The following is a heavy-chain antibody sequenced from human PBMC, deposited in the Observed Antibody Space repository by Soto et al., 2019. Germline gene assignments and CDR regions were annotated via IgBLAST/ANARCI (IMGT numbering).Heavy chain of an antibody. D-gene: IGHD3-22*01. Sequence: QVQLVQSGAEVKKPGASVKVSCKASGYTLTSYGISWVRQAPGQGLEWMGWISAYNGNTKYAQKPQGRVTMTTDTSTSPAYMELRSLRSDDTAVYYCARDVPYYYDSSGYSRGDYWGQGTLVTVSS. CDR2: ISAYNGNT. V-gene: IGHV1-18*04. CDR3: ARDVPYYYDSSGYSRGDY. J-gene: IGHJ4*02. CDR1: GYTLTSYG.